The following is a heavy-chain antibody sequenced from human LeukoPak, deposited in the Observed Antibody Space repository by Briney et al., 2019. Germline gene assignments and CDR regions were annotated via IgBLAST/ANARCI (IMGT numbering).Heavy chain of an antibody. CDR1: GGSFSGYY. J-gene: IGHJ5*02. CDR2: INHSGST. Sequence: SETLSLTCAVYGGSFSGYYWSWIRQPPGKGLEWIGEINHSGSTNYNPSLKSRVTISVDTSKNQFSLKLSSVTAADTAVYYCARGAGSTYYYDSNWFGPWGQGTLVTVSS. D-gene: IGHD3-22*01. CDR3: ARGAGSTYYYDSNWFGP. V-gene: IGHV4-34*01.